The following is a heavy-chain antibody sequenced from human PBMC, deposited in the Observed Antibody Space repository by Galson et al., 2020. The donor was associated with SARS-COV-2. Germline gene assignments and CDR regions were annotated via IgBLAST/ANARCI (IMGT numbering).Heavy chain of an antibody. D-gene: IGHD3-9*01. J-gene: IGHJ4*02. CDR1: GFTFSSYS. CDR3: ARDGYYDILTGYYSA. CDR2: ISSSSSYI. Sequence: TGGSLRLSCAASGFTFSSYSMNWVRQAPGKGLEWVSSISSSSSYIYYADSVTGRFTISRDNAKNSLYLQMNSLRAEDTAVYYCARDGYYDILTGYYSAWGQGTLVTVSS. V-gene: IGHV3-21*01.